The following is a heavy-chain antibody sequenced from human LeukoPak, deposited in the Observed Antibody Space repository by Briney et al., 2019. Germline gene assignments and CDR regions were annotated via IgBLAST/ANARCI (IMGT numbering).Heavy chain of an antibody. CDR3: ARTVDPRGQNYYYYYYMDV. CDR2: IYYSGST. V-gene: IGHV4-59*11. J-gene: IGHJ6*03. Sequence: SETLSLTCTVSGGSISSHYWSWIRQPPGKGLEWIGYIYYSGSTNYNPSLKSRVTISVDTSKNQFSLKLSSVTAADTTVYYCARTVDPRGQNYYYYYYMDVWGKGTAVTVSS. D-gene: IGHD5-12*01. CDR1: GGSISSHY.